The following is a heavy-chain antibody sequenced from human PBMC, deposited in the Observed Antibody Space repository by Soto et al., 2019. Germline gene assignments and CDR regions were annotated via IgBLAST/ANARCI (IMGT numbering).Heavy chain of an antibody. CDR2: INPSGGST. V-gene: IGHV1-46*03. D-gene: IGHD2-15*01. CDR1: GYTFTSYY. J-gene: IGHJ6*03. CDR3: ARVGPGWTYYYYMDV. Sequence: SVKVSCKASGYTFTSYYMHWVRQAPGQGLEWMGIINPSGGSTSYAQKFQGRVTMTRDTSTSTVYMELSSLRSEDTAVYYCARVGPGWTYYYYMDVWGKGTTVTVSS.